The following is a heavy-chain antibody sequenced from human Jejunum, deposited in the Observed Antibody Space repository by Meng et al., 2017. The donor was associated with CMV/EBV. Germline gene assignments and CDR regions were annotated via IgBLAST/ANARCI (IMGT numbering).Heavy chain of an antibody. J-gene: IGHJ4*02. CDR3: AREGTNSYYFDY. V-gene: IGHV4-30-4*01. D-gene: IGHD1-14*01. Sequence: QVQLQESGPGLVKPSQTLSLTCGASGDSISSGDSYWSWIRQPPGKGLEWIGYIYESGSTSYNPSLESRVTISVDTSKNQFSLKVMSVTAADTAVYYCAREGTNSYYFDYWGQGTLVTVSS. CDR1: GDSISSGDSY. CDR2: IYESGST.